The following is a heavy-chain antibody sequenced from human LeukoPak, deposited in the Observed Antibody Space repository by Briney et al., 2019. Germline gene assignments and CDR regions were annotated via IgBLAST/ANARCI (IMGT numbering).Heavy chain of an antibody. CDR2: INWNGGST. J-gene: IGHJ4*02. Sequence: PGGSLRLSCAASGFTFDDYGMSWVRQAPGKGLEWVSGINWNGGSTGYADSVKGRFTISRDNSKNTLYLQMNSLRAEDTAVYYCAKNYYERTIFDYWGQGTLVTVSS. V-gene: IGHV3-20*04. CDR3: AKNYYERTIFDY. CDR1: GFTFDDYG. D-gene: IGHD3-22*01.